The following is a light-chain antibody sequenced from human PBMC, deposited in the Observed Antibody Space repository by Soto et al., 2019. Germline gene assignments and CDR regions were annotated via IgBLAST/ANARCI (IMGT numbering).Light chain of an antibody. V-gene: IGLV4-69*01. Sequence: QPVLTQSPSASASLGASVKLTCTLSSGHSSYAIAWHQQQPEKGPRYLMKLNSDGSHSKGDGIPDRFSGSSTGAERYLTISRLQYEDEADYYCQTWGTHIWVFGGGTNLTVL. CDR3: QTWGTHIWV. J-gene: IGLJ3*02. CDR1: SGHSSYA. CDR2: LNSDGSH.